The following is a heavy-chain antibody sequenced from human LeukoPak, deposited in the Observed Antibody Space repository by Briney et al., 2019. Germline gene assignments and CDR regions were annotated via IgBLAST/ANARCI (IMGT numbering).Heavy chain of an antibody. J-gene: IGHJ4*02. CDR1: GYSISSGYY. D-gene: IGHD1-1*01. Sequence: SETLSLTCAVSGYSISSGYYWGWIRQPPGKGLEWIGSIYHSGSTYYNPSLKSRVTISVDTSKNQFSLKLSSVTAADTAVHYCAGNWNDERVDYWGQGTLVTVSS. CDR3: AGNWNDERVDY. V-gene: IGHV4-38-2*01. CDR2: IYHSGST.